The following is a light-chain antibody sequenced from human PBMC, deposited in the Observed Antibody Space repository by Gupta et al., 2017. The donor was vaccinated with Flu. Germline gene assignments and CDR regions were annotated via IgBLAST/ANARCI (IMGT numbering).Light chain of an antibody. Sequence: HTVRSTCEGINIGSKSVDWYQQRPGQAPVLVVYDDSERPSGIPERFSGSNSGNTATLTITRVEAGDEADYYCQVWDSSCDHVVFGGGTKLTVL. CDR3: QVWDSSCDHVV. J-gene: IGLJ2*01. CDR1: NIGSKS. V-gene: IGLV3-21*02. CDR2: DDS.